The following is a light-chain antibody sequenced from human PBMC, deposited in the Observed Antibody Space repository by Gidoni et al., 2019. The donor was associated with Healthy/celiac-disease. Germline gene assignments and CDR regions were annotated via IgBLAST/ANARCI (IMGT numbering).Light chain of an antibody. Sequence: QSALTQPASVSGSPGQSITLSCTGTSSDVGGYNYVSWYQQHPGKAPKLMIYEVSNRPSGVSNRFSGSKSGNTASLTISGLQAEDEAEYYCSSYTSSSTYVVFGGVTKLTVL. CDR1: SSDVGGYNY. CDR3: SSYTSSSTYVV. J-gene: IGLJ2*01. CDR2: EVS. V-gene: IGLV2-14*01.